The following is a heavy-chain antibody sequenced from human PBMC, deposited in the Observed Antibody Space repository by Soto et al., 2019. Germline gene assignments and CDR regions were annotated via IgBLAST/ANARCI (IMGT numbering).Heavy chain of an antibody. CDR2: IYYSGST. CDR3: ARQVPAAIRLGWFDP. J-gene: IGHJ5*02. Sequence: SETLSLTCTVSGGSISRSTYYWGWIRQPPGKWLEWIGSIYYSGSTYYRPSLKSRVTISVDTSKNQFSLKLSSVTAADTAVYYCARQVPAAIRLGWFDPWGQGTLVTVYS. V-gene: IGHV4-39*01. CDR1: GGSISRSTYY. D-gene: IGHD2-2*02.